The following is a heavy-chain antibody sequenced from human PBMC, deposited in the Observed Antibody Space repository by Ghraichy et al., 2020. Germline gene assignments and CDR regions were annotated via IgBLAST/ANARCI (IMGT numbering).Heavy chain of an antibody. Sequence: SETLSLTCAVSGGSISSGGYSWSWIRQPPGKGLEWIGYIYHSGSTYYNPSLKSRVTISVDRSKNQFSLKLSSVTAADTAVYYCARGSNYDFTGGYYYMDVWGKGTTVTVSS. V-gene: IGHV4-30-2*01. J-gene: IGHJ6*03. CDR2: IYHSGST. CDR1: GGSISSGGYS. D-gene: IGHD3-3*01. CDR3: ARGSNYDFTGGYYYMDV.